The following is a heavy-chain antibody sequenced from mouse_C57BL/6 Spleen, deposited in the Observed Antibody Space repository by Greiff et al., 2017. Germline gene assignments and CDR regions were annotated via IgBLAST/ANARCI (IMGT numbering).Heavy chain of an antibody. CDR3: ARSYYGSSYGYFDV. CDR2: ISYSGST. V-gene: IGHV3-8*01. CDR1: GYSITSDY. J-gene: IGHJ1*03. D-gene: IGHD1-1*01. Sequence: EVKLMESGPGLAKPSQTLSLTCSVTGYSITSDYWNWIRKFPGNKLEYMGYISYSGSTYYNPSLKSRISITRDTSKNQYYLQLNSVTTEDTATYYGARSYYGSSYGYFDVWGTGTTVTVSS.